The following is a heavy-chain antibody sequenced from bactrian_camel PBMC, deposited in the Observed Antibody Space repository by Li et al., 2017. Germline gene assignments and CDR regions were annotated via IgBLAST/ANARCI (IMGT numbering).Heavy chain of an antibody. D-gene: IGHD6*01. CDR3: AEGRGSRGEHCYSLNY. CDR1: RITYSNYC. J-gene: IGHJ4*01. V-gene: IGHV3S1*01. Sequence: HVQLVESGGGSVQAGGSLRLSCATSRITYSNYCVAWFRQAPGKEREAVAAIRTAGGNGVRYYADSVKGRFTISQDNAKNTVYLQMNNLQPEDTAMYYCAEGRGSRGEHCYSLNYWGQGTQVTVS. CDR2: IRTAGGNGVR.